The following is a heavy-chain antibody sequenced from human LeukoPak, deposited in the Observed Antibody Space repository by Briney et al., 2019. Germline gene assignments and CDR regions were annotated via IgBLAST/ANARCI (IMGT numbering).Heavy chain of an antibody. CDR2: INAGNGNT. CDR1: GYTFTSYA. V-gene: IGHV1-3*01. D-gene: IGHD3-22*01. J-gene: IGHJ3*02. CDR3: ARDSDYYDSSGYYPDAFDI. Sequence: ASVKVSCKASGYTFTSYAMHWVRQAPGQRLEWMGWINAGNGNTKYSRKFQGRVTITRDTSASTAYMELSSLRSEDTAVYYCARDSDYYDSSGYYPDAFDIWGQGTMVTVSS.